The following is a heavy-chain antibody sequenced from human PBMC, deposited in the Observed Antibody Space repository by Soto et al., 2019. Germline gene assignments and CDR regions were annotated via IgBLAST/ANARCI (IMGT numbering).Heavy chain of an antibody. CDR2: ISYDGSNQ. Sequence: FLRLSFAASGFTFNIYGMHWVRQAPDKGLEWVALISYDGSNQYYADSVKGRFTISRDNSKNTLFLQMNSLRADDTAVYYCAKDQASGQGSFDSWGQGTLVTVSS. CDR1: GFTFNIYG. V-gene: IGHV3-30*18. J-gene: IGHJ4*02. CDR3: AKDQASGQGSFDS.